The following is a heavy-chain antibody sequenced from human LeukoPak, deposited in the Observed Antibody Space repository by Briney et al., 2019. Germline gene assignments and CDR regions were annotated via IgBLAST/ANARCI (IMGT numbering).Heavy chain of an antibody. Sequence: TSETLSLTRTVPGGSIITSYRSRIRQSPGKGLEWIGYISSSGSIAYNPSLKSRVTISLDTSNNQFSLRLNSVTAADTALYYCGRRISSMTTFASWGQGTPVTVSS. CDR1: GGSIITSY. CDR2: ISSSGSI. D-gene: IGHD1-14*01. CDR3: GRRISSMTTFAS. V-gene: IGHV4-59*01. J-gene: IGHJ4*02.